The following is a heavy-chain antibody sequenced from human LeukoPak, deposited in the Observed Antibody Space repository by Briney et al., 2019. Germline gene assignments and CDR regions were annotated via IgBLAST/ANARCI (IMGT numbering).Heavy chain of an antibody. Sequence: GASVKVSCKASGYTFTGYYMHWVRQAPGQGLEWMGWINPNSGGTNYAQKFQGRVTMTRDMSTSTVYMELSSLRSEDTAVYYCARARDGYNPTSFDYWGQGTLVTVSS. J-gene: IGHJ4*02. CDR1: GYTFTGYY. V-gene: IGHV1-2*02. CDR3: ARARDGYNPTSFDY. D-gene: IGHD5-24*01. CDR2: INPNSGGT.